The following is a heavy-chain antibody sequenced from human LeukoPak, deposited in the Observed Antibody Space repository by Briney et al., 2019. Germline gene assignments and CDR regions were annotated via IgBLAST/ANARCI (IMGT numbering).Heavy chain of an antibody. CDR3: ARGYSSSWNYFDY. CDR1: GDSISSGDYY. J-gene: IGHJ4*02. Sequence: SETLSLTCTVSGDSISSGDYYWSWIRQPPGKGLEWIGYIYYSGSTYYNPSLKSRVTISVDTSKKQFSLKLSSVTAADTAVYYCARGYSSSWNYFDYWGQGTLVTVSS. D-gene: IGHD6-13*01. CDR2: IYYSGST. V-gene: IGHV4-30-4*02.